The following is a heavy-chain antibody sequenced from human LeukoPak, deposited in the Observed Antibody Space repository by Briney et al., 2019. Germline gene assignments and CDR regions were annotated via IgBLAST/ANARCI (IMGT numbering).Heavy chain of an antibody. J-gene: IGHJ5*02. V-gene: IGHV3-21*01. CDR1: GFTFSSYS. Sequence: PGGSLRLSCAASGFTFSSYSMNWVRQAPGKGLEGVASISRSSTNRDYTDSVKGRFTISRDNEENTLNMQMNNQRDEETAVYYCARDPSAVVTAVNWFDPWGQGTLVIVSS. CDR2: ISRSSTNR. D-gene: IGHD2-21*02. CDR3: ARDPSAVVTAVNWFDP.